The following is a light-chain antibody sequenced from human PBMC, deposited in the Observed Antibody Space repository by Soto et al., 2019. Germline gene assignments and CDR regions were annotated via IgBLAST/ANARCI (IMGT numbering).Light chain of an antibody. CDR3: ASFAGRNHYI. Sequence: QSALTQPPSASGSPGQSVTIACTGTSNDVGDYNYVSWYQQHPGKVPKVIMYEVNKRPSGVPDRFSGSKSANTASLTVSELQAEDEADYYCASFAGRNHYIFGSGTKVTVL. CDR1: SNDVGDYNY. CDR2: EVN. J-gene: IGLJ1*01. V-gene: IGLV2-8*01.